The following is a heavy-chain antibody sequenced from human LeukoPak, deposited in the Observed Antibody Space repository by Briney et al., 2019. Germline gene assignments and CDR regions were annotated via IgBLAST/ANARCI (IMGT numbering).Heavy chain of an antibody. CDR1: GYTFTSYD. Sequence: ASVKVSCKASGYTFTSYDINWVRQATGQGLEWMGWMNPNSGNTGYAQKFQGRVTITRNTSISTAYMELSSLRSEDTAVYYCARVQGEYQLLNWFDPWGQGILVTVAS. CDR2: MNPNSGNT. V-gene: IGHV1-8*03. J-gene: IGHJ5*02. CDR3: ARVQGEYQLLNWFDP. D-gene: IGHD2-2*01.